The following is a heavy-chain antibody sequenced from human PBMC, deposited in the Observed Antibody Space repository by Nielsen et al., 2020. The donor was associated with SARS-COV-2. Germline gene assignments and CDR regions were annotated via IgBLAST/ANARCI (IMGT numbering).Heavy chain of an antibody. CDR3: ARDQLWSSGYMDV. CDR2: IYYSGST. Sequence: SETLSLTCAVYGGSFSGYYWSWIRQPPGKGLEWIGYIYYSGSTNYNPSLKSRVTISVDTSKNQFSLKLSSVTAADTAVYYCARDQLWSSGYMDVWGKGTTVTVSS. D-gene: IGHD5-18*01. J-gene: IGHJ6*03. V-gene: IGHV4-59*12. CDR1: GGSFSGYY.